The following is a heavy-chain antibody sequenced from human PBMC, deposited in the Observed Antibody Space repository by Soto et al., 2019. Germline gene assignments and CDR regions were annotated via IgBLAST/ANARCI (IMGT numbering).Heavy chain of an antibody. CDR2: ISGSGGST. CDR1: GFTFSSYA. V-gene: IGHV3-23*01. Sequence: EVQLLESGGGLVQPGGSLRLSCAASGFTFSSYAMSWVRQAPGKGLEWVSAISGSGGSTYYAESVKGRFTISRDNSKNTLYLQMNSLRAEDTAVYYCATNGVSSIAALGLDYWGQGTLVTVSS. D-gene: IGHD6-6*01. CDR3: ATNGVSSIAALGLDY. J-gene: IGHJ4*02.